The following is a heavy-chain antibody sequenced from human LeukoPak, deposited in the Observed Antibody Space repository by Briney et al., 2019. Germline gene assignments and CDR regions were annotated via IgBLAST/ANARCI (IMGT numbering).Heavy chain of an antibody. Sequence: GSLRLSCAASGFTFSSYAMNWVRQAPGKGLEWVSSITSSSTYIYYADSVKGRFTISRDNSKNPQYLQMNSLRAEDTAVYYCARETDFWSGYYSDYWGQGTLVTVSS. V-gene: IGHV3-21*04. J-gene: IGHJ4*02. CDR3: ARETDFWSGYYSDY. CDR1: GFTFSSYA. D-gene: IGHD3-3*01. CDR2: ITSSSTYI.